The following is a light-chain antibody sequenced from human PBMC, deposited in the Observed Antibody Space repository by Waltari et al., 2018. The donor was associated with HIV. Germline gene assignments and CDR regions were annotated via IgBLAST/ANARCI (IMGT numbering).Light chain of an antibody. CDR3: SSYTSSNTLPYV. V-gene: IGLV2-14*03. J-gene: IGLJ1*01. CDR1: SSDVGGYNY. CDR2: DVS. Sequence: QSALTQPASVSGSPGQSITISCTGTSSDVGGYNYVSWYQQHPGKAPKLMISDVSNRPSVVSMRFSGSKSGNTASLTISGLQAEDEADDYCSSYTSSNTLPYVFGNGTKVTVL.